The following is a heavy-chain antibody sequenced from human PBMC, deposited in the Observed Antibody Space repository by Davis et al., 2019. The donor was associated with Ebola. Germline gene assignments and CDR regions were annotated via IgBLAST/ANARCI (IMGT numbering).Heavy chain of an antibody. CDR1: GFTFSSYW. Sequence: PGGSLRLSCAASGFTFSSYWMSWVRQAPGTGLEWVANIKQDGSEKYYVDSVKGRFTISRDNAKNSLYLQMNSLRAEDTAVYYCARTNSVDDFWSGPFDYWGQGTLVTVSS. CDR3: ARTNSVDDFWSGPFDY. D-gene: IGHD3-3*01. CDR2: IKQDGSEK. V-gene: IGHV3-7*01. J-gene: IGHJ4*02.